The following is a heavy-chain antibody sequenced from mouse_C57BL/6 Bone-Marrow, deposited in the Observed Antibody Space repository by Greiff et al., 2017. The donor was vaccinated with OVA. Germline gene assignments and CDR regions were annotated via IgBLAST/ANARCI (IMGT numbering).Heavy chain of an antibody. CDR3: AREGVTGGY. CDR2: ISDGGSYT. V-gene: IGHV5-4*01. CDR1: GFTFSSYA. J-gene: IGHJ2*01. Sequence: EVKLMESGGGLVKPGGSLKLSCAASGFTFSSYAMSWVRQTPEKRLEWVATISDGGSYTYYPDNVKGRFTISRDNAKNNLYLQMSHLKSEDTAMYYCAREGVTGGYWGQGTTLTVSS. D-gene: IGHD2-2*01.